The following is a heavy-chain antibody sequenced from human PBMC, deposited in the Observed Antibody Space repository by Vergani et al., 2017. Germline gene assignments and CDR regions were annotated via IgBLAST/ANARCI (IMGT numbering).Heavy chain of an antibody. J-gene: IGHJ5*02. CDR1: GFTFSNAW. Sequence: EVQLVESGGGLVKPGGSLRLSCAASGFTFSNAWMSWVRQAPGKGLEWVGRIKSKTDGGTTDYAAPVKGRFTISRDDSKNTLYLQMNSLKTEDTAVYYCTTEKYQLLLIGWFDPWGQGTLVTVSS. CDR2: IKSKTDGGTT. D-gene: IGHD2-2*01. CDR3: TTEKYQLLLIGWFDP. V-gene: IGHV3-15*01.